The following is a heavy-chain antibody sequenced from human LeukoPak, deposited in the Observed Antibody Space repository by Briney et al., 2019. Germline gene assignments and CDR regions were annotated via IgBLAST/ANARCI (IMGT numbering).Heavy chain of an antibody. CDR1: GFTLSSYA. Sequence: PGGSLRLSCAASGFTLSSYAMHWVRQAPGKGLEWVAVISYDGSNKYYADSVKGRFTISRDNSKNTLYLQMNSLRAEDTAVYYCARTWGYFAAPGYWGQGTLVTVSS. J-gene: IGHJ4*02. V-gene: IGHV3-30-3*01. D-gene: IGHD3-9*01. CDR2: ISYDGSNK. CDR3: ARTWGYFAAPGY.